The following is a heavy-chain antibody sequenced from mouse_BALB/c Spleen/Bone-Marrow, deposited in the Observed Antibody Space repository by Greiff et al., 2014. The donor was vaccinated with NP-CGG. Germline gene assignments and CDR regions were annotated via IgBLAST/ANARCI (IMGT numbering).Heavy chain of an antibody. D-gene: IGHD2-1*01. CDR2: IYPGDGDT. CDR1: GYTFTSYW. V-gene: IGHV1-87*01. CDR3: ASTYGNYDAMDY. Sequence: VQLQQSGAELARPGASVKLSCKASGYTFTSYWMQWVKQRPGQGLEWIGAIYPGDGDTRYTQKFRGKATLTADKSSNTTYMQLSSLTSEDSAVYFCASTYGNYDAMDYWGQGTSVTVSS. J-gene: IGHJ4*01.